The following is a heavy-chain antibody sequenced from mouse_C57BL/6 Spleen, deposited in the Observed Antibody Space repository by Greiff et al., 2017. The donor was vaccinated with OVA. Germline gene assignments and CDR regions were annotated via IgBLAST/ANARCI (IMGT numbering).Heavy chain of an antibody. D-gene: IGHD1-1*01. CDR1: GYTFTSYW. V-gene: IGHV1-74*01. CDR3: AIAPVTTGDAMDY. J-gene: IGHJ4*01. CDR2: IHPSDSDT. Sequence: QVQLKQPGAELVKPGASVKVSCKASGYTFTSYWMHWVKQRPGQGLEWIGRIHPSDSDTNYNQKFKGKATLTVDKSSSTAYMQLSSLTSEDSAVYYCAIAPVTTGDAMDYWGQGTSVTVSS.